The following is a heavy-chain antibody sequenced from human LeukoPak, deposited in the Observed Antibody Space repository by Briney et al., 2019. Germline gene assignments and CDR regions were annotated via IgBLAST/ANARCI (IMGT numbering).Heavy chain of an antibody. CDR3: ARDRYLSGYDTYYYGMDV. J-gene: IGHJ6*02. D-gene: IGHD5-12*01. Sequence: SETLSCTCTVSGVSISYYYWSWVRQPPGKGLEWMGYIYYSGSTNYNPPPKSRVTMSVDTSKNQFSLKLSSLTAADTAVYYCARDRYLSGYDTYYYGMDVWGQGTTVTVSS. V-gene: IGHV4-59*01. CDR1: GVSISYYY. CDR2: IYYSGST.